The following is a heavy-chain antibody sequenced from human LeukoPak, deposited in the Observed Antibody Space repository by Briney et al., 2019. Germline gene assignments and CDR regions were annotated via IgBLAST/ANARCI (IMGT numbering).Heavy chain of an antibody. Sequence: GGSLRLSCAASGFTFSDYSMQWVRQAPGKGLEWVSSISRTSTYIYYADSVKGRFTISRDNAGNSLYLQMNSLRAEDTAVYYCARGRRGVSRNEARYFDLWGRGTLVTVSS. V-gene: IGHV3-21*01. CDR3: ARGRRGVSRNEARYFDL. D-gene: IGHD2-8*02. CDR2: ISRTSTYI. CDR1: GFTFSDYS. J-gene: IGHJ2*01.